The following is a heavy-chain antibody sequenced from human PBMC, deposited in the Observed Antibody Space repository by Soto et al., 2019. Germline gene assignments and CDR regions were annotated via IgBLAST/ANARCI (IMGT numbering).Heavy chain of an antibody. Sequence: HAGCPGIASAACGESFSSQAVSWVRQATGQGLEWVSSISVSGGSTYYADSVKGRFTISRDNSKNTLYLQMNSLRAEDTAVYYCAKAWTTDGPRPSYFDHWGQGTLVTLSS. CDR1: GESFSSQA. J-gene: IGHJ4*02. CDR3: AKAWTTDGPRPSYFDH. CDR2: ISVSGGST. D-gene: IGHD1-1*01. V-gene: IGHV3-23*01.